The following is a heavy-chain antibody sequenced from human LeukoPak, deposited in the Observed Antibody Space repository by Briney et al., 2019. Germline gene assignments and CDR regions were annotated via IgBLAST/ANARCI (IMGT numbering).Heavy chain of an antibody. D-gene: IGHD6-19*01. V-gene: IGHV3-7*01. Sequence: GGSLRLSCAASGFTFSNYWMSWVRQAPGKWLEWVASINQDGSEKYYVDSVKGRFTISRDNAKNSLSLQMNSLRAEDTAVYYCARPVAGRSFDYWGQGTLVTVSS. CDR3: ARPVAGRSFDY. CDR1: GFTFSNYW. CDR2: INQDGSEK. J-gene: IGHJ4*02.